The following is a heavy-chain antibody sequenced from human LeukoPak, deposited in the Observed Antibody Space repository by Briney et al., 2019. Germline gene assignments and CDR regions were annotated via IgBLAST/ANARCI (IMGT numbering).Heavy chain of an antibody. CDR3: ARPHCSSTSCLSFDY. CDR2: INHSGST. V-gene: IGHV4-39*07. J-gene: IGHJ4*02. D-gene: IGHD2-2*01. Sequence: SETLSLTCTVSGGSISSSSYYWSWIRQPPGKGLEWIGEINHSGSTNYNPSLKSRVTISVDTSKNQFSLKLSSVTAADTAVYYCARPHCSSTSCLSFDYWGQGTLVTVSS. CDR1: GGSISSSSYY.